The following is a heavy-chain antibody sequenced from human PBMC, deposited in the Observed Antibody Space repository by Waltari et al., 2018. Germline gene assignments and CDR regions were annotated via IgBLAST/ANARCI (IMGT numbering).Heavy chain of an antibody. Sequence: QVQLQQWGAGLLKPSETLSLTCAVYGGSFSGYYWSWIRQPPGKGLEWIGEINHSGRTNYNPSLKSRVTISVDTSKNQFSLKLSSVTAADTAVYYCARERAAAGKLPYYYYMDVWGKGTTVTVSS. CDR3: ARERAAAGKLPYYYYMDV. D-gene: IGHD6-13*01. CDR2: INHSGRT. V-gene: IGHV4-34*01. J-gene: IGHJ6*03. CDR1: GGSFSGYY.